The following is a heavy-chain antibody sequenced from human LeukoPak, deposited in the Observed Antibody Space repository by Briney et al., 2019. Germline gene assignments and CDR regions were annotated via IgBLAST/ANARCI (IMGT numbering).Heavy chain of an antibody. CDR1: GNYW. D-gene: IGHD2-2*01. V-gene: IGHV3-74*01. Sequence: GGSLRLSCAASGNYWMHWARQSPGKGLVWVSHINSDGSWTSYADSVKGRFTISKDNAKNTVYLQMNNLRAEDTAVYYCVSFYETYWGRGTLVTVSS. CDR3: VSFYETY. CDR2: INSDGSWT. J-gene: IGHJ4*02.